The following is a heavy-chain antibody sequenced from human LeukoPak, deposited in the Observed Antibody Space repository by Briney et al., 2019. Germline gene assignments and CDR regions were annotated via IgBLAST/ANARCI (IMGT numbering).Heavy chain of an antibody. CDR1: GGSISSSSYY. D-gene: IGHD6-19*01. CDR2: IYYSGST. CDR3: ARWYSSGWENWFDP. V-gene: IGHV4-39*01. Sequence: SETLSLTCTVSGGSISSSSYYWGWIRQPLGKGLEWIGSIYYSGSTYYNPSLKSRVTISVDTSKNQFSLKLSSVTAADTAVYYCARWYSSGWENWFDPWGQGTLVTVSS. J-gene: IGHJ5*02.